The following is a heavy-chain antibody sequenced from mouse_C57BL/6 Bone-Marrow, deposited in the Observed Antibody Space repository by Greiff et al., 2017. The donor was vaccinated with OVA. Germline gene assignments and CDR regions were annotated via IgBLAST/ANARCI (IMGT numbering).Heavy chain of an antibody. CDR2: IDPSDSYT. V-gene: IGHV1-50*01. CDR1: GYTFTSYW. D-gene: IGHD1-1*01. Sequence: QVQLQQPGAELVKPGASVKLSCKASGYTFTSYWMQWVKQRPGQGLEWIGEIDPSDSYTNYNQKFKGKATLTVDTSSSTAYMQLRSLTSEDSAVYYCARGGFPYYYGSSYEAWFAYWGQGTLVTVSA. CDR3: ARGGFPYYYGSSYEAWFAY. J-gene: IGHJ3*01.